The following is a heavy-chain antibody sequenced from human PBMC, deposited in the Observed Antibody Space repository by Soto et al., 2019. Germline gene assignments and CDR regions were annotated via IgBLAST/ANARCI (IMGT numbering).Heavy chain of an antibody. CDR2: IIPILGIA. CDR1: GGTFSSYT. V-gene: IGHV1-69*02. J-gene: IGHJ5*02. Sequence: QVQLVQSGAEVKKPGSSVKVSCKASGGTFSSYTISWVRQAPGQGLEWMGRIIPILGIANYAQKFQGRVTITADESTSTAYMELSSLRSEDTAVYYCASIAVAGTGWFDPWGQGTLVTVSS. D-gene: IGHD6-19*01. CDR3: ASIAVAGTGWFDP.